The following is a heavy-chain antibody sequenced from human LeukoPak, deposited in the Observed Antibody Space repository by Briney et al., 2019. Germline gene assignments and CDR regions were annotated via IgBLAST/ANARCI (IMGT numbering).Heavy chain of an antibody. CDR3: ARGRGSSSWYSNWFDP. V-gene: IGHV1-46*01. Sequence: GASVKVSCKASGYTFTSYYMHWVRQAPGQGLEWMGIINPSGGSTSYAQKFQGRVTMTRDMSTSTVYMELSSLRSEDTAVYYCARGRGSSSWYSNWFDPWGQGTLVTVSS. CDR2: INPSGGST. D-gene: IGHD6-13*01. CDR1: GYTFTSYY. J-gene: IGHJ5*02.